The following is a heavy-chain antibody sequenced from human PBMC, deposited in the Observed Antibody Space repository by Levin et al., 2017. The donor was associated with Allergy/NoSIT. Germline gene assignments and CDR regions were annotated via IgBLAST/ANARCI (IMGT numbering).Heavy chain of an antibody. CDR1: GFTFSNYP. CDR3: ASDRVAVAGDDVFDI. V-gene: IGHV3-48*01. CDR2: ISSSSSSI. D-gene: IGHD6-19*01. Sequence: PGGSLRLSCAAPGFTFSNYPMNWVRQVPGKGLEWISYISSSSSSIYYADSVQGRFTISRDNAKSSLYLEMNSLRAEDTAVYYCASDRVAVAGDDVFDIWGQGTLVTVSS. J-gene: IGHJ3*02.